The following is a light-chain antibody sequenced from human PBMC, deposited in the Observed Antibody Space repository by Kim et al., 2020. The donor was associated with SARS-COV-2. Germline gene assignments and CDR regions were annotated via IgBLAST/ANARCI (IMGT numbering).Light chain of an antibody. CDR3: SSYARSSTLVV. CDR1: SGDVGGYDY. J-gene: IGLJ2*01. V-gene: IGLV2-14*04. Sequence: SITISCTGTSGDVGGYDYVSWYQLHPGKAPKLILYDVTKRPSGISDRFSGSKSGNTASLTISALQAEDEANYYCSSYARSSTLVVFGGGTKLTVL. CDR2: DVT.